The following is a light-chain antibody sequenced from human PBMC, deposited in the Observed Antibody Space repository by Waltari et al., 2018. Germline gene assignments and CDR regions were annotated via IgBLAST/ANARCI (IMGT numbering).Light chain of an antibody. CDR1: HNIGTY. V-gene: IGKV3-20*01. CDR3: QNHERLPAT. CDR2: AAS. Sequence: LTQSPGTLSLSPGERATLSCRASHNIGTYLVWYQQKPGQPPRLLMYAASRRATGVPDRFSGSGSATDFSLTISRLEPEDFAVYYCQNHERLPATFGQGTRVEIK. J-gene: IGKJ1*01.